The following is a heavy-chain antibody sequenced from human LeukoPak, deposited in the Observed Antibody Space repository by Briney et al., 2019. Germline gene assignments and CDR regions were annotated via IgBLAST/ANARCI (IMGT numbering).Heavy chain of an antibody. CDR2: ISAYNGNT. D-gene: IGHD2-2*01. V-gene: IGHV1-18*04. J-gene: IGHJ5*02. CDR1: GYTFTSYG. Sequence: ASVKVSCKASGYTFTSYGISWVRQAPGQGLEWMGWISAYNGNTNYAQKLQGRVTMTTDTSTSIAYMELRSLRSDDTAVYYCARIPPVVVPAAPNWFDPWGQGTLVTVSS. CDR3: ARIPPVVVPAAPNWFDP.